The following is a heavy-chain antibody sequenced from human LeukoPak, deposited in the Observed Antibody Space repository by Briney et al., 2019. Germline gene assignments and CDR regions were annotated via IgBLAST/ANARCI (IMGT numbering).Heavy chain of an antibody. Sequence: GASVKVSCKASGYSFTSYGFSWVRQAPGQGLEWLGWISAYDGGTNYEQKFQSRLTMTTETSTTTAYMELRSLRSDDTAVYYCARLARYHLLEASDIWGQGTMVTVSS. CDR3: ARLARYHLLEASDI. J-gene: IGHJ3*02. CDR1: GYSFTSYG. V-gene: IGHV1-18*01. CDR2: ISAYDGGT. D-gene: IGHD1-14*01.